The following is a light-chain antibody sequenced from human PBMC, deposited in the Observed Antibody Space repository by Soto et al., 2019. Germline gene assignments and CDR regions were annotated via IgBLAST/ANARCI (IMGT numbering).Light chain of an antibody. J-gene: IGLJ2*01. V-gene: IGLV1-40*01. CDR3: QSYDSSLSGVV. Sequence: QSVLTQPPSVXXXXXXXXXISCTGSSSNIGAGYDVHWYQQLPGTAPKLLIYGNSNRPSGVPDRFSGSKSGTSASLAITGLQAEDEADYYCQSYDSSLSGVVFGGGTKLTVL. CDR1: SSNIGAGYD. CDR2: GNS.